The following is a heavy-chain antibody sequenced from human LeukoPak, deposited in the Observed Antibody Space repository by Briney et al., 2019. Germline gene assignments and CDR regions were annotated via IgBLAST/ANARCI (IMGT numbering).Heavy chain of an antibody. CDR3: ARGQYYYDSSGSHPDAFDI. CDR1: GYTFTSYY. Sequence: WASVKVSCKASGYTFTSYYMHWVRQAPGQGLEWMGRINPNSGGTNYAQKFQGRVTMTRDTSISTAYMELSRLRSDDTAVYYCARGQYYYDSSGSHPDAFDIWGQGTMVTVSS. D-gene: IGHD3-22*01. V-gene: IGHV1-2*06. CDR2: INPNSGGT. J-gene: IGHJ3*02.